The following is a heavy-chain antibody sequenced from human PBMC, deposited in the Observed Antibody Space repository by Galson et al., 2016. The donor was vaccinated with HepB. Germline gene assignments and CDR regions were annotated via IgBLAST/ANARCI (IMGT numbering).Heavy chain of an antibody. D-gene: IGHD3-3*01. Sequence: SETLSLTCAVSGASITTNNWWSWVRQSPGKGLEWIGEVYHSGIINYNPSLKSRVTMSIDKSKNEFSLQLTSVTVADTAVYFCAKSAPIRFLEWSNRSVFEYWGQGTLVTVSS. J-gene: IGHJ4*02. CDR2: VYHSGII. CDR3: AKSAPIRFLEWSNRSVFEY. V-gene: IGHV4-4*02. CDR1: GASITTNNW.